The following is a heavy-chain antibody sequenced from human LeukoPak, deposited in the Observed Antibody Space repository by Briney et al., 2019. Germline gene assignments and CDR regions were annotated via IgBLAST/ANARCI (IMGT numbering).Heavy chain of an antibody. D-gene: IGHD3-16*01. V-gene: IGHV4-34*01. CDR3: AGTGTNYDYVRGSYGGFDY. Sequence: PSETLSLTCAVYGGSFSGYYWSWIRQPPGKGLEWIGEINHSGSTNYNPSLKSRVTISVDTSKNQFSLKLSSVTAADTAVYYCAGTGTNYDYVRGSYGGFDYWGQGTLVTVSS. CDR2: INHSGST. J-gene: IGHJ4*02. CDR1: GGSFSGYY.